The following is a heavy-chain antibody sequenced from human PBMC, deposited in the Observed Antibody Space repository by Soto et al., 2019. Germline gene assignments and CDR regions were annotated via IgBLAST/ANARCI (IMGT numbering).Heavy chain of an antibody. D-gene: IGHD2-2*01. CDR3: ARDCSSTSCYGGGGWFDP. CDR1: GGTFSSYT. CDR2: IIPILGIA. Sequence: QVQLVQSGAEVKKPGSSVKVSCKASGGTFSSYTISWVRQAPGQGLEWMGRIIPILGIANYAQKFQGRVTITADKSTSTAYMELSSLRSEDTAVYYCARDCSSTSCYGGGGWFDPWGQGTLVTVSS. V-gene: IGHV1-69*08. J-gene: IGHJ5*02.